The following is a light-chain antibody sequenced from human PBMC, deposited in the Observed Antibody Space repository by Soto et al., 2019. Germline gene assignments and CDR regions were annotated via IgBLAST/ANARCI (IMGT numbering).Light chain of an antibody. V-gene: IGLV2-8*01. CDR1: SSNVGAYNY. Sequence: QSAMTQPPSASGSPGQSVTISCTGSSSNVGAYNYVSWYQQHPAKAPRLMIYEVSKRTSGVPDRFSGSKSGNVASLTVSGLKAEDEGDYYCSSFAGSNNWVFGGGTKLTVL. J-gene: IGLJ3*02. CDR2: EVS. CDR3: SSFAGSNNWV.